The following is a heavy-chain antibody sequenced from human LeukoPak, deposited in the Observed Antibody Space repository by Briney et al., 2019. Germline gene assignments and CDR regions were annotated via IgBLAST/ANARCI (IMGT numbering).Heavy chain of an antibody. D-gene: IGHD6-13*01. Sequence: ASVKVSCKASGGTFSSYAISWVRQAPGQGLEWMGRINPNSGGTNYAQKFQGRVTMTRDTSISTAYMELSRLRSDDTAVYYCARVQQLGRDFDYWGQGTLVTVSS. CDR3: ARVQQLGRDFDY. V-gene: IGHV1-2*06. CDR1: GGTFSSYA. J-gene: IGHJ4*02. CDR2: INPNSGGT.